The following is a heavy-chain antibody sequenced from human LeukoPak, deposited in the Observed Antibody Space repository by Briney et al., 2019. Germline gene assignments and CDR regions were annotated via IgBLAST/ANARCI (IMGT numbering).Heavy chain of an antibody. J-gene: IGHJ4*02. CDR1: GFTFSSYS. Sequence: GGSLRLSCAASGFTFSSYSMNWVRQAPGKGLEWVSSISSSSSYIYYADSVKGRFTISRDNAKNSLYLQMNSLRAEDTALYYCAKENYGDYDVGYFDYWGQGTLVTVSS. CDR3: AKENYGDYDVGYFDY. D-gene: IGHD4-17*01. CDR2: ISSSSSYI. V-gene: IGHV3-21*04.